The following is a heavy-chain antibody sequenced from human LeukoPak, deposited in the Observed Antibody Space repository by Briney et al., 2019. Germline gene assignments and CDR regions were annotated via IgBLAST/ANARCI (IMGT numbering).Heavy chain of an antibody. V-gene: IGHV3-74*01. CDR2: IGPDGSTT. D-gene: IGHD1-26*01. J-gene: IGHJ4*02. CDR1: GFTFSSHW. CDR3: ARPVGTTVSVDY. Sequence: PGESLRLSCAASGFTFSSHWWHWVRQAPGKGLVWVSVIGPDGSTTNYAVPVKGRFTISRDNAKNSLYLQMNSLRAEDTAVYYCARPVGTTVSVDYWGQGTLVTVSS.